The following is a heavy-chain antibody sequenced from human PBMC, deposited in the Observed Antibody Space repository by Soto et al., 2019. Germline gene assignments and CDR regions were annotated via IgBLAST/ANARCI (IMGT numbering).Heavy chain of an antibody. D-gene: IGHD2-15*01. CDR2: IYSKAGKM. J-gene: IGHJ4*02. CDR1: GYTFNDFG. Sequence: QVHLLQSGAEVQKPGASVKVSCKTYGYTFNDFGITWVRQAPGLGLEWLGWIYSKAGKMNFAPKFQNRVIMTTDTSTSTAFMELTSLTFDDSAIYFCARDIAFDIDYWGQGTLVTVS. V-gene: IGHV1-18*01. CDR3: ARDIAFDIDY.